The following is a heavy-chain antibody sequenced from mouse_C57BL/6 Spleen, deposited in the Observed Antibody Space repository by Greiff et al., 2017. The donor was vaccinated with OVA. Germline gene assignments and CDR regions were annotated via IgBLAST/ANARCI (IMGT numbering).Heavy chain of an antibody. CDR2: IYPGSGST. D-gene: IGHD2-2*01. V-gene: IGHV1-55*01. Sequence: VQLQQPGAELVKPGASVKMSCKASGYTFTSYWITWVKQRPGQGLEWIGDIYPGSGSTNYNEKFKSKATLTVDTSSSTAYMQLSSLTSEDSAVYYCARYYGYDPYAMDYWGQGTSVTVSS. J-gene: IGHJ4*01. CDR3: ARYYGYDPYAMDY. CDR1: GYTFTSYW.